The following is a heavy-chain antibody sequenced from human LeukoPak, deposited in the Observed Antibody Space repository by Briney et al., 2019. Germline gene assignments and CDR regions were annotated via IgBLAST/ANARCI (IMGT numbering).Heavy chain of an antibody. Sequence: SETLSLTCTVSGASVNSGSHYWSWFRQPPGKGLEWIGYVYYSGSTNYNPSLKSRVTISVDTSKNQFSLKLSSVTAADTAVYYCARDRAGITIFGVASKGGYYYYYGMDVWGQGTTVTVSS. CDR2: VYYSGST. D-gene: IGHD3-3*01. V-gene: IGHV4-61*01. J-gene: IGHJ6*02. CDR1: GASVNSGSHY. CDR3: ARDRAGITIFGVASKGGYYYYYGMDV.